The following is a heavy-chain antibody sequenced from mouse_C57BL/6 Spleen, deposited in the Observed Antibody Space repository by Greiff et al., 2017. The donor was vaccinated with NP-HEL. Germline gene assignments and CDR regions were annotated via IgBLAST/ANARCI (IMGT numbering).Heavy chain of an antibody. D-gene: IGHD2-4*01. J-gene: IGHJ2*01. CDR2: ISSGSSTI. V-gene: IGHV5-17*01. Sequence: EVQRVESGGGLVKPGGSLKLSCAASGFTFSDYGMHWVRQAPEKGLEWVAYISSGSSTIYYADTVKGRFTISRDNAKNTLFLQMTSLRSEDTAMYYCARPYYDYDEYYFDYWGQGTTLTVSS. CDR1: GFTFSDYG. CDR3: ARPYYDYDEYYFDY.